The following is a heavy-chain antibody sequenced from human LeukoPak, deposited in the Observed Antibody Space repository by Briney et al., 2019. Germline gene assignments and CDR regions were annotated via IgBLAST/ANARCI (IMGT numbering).Heavy chain of an antibody. Sequence: QPGGSLRLSCAASGFAFSSYEMNWVRQAPGKGLEWVSYISSSGSTIYYADSVKGRFTISRDNAKNSLYLQMNSLRAEDTAVYYCAELGITMIGGVWGKGTTVTVSS. CDR2: ISSSGSTI. CDR1: GFAFSSYE. D-gene: IGHD3-10*02. CDR3: AELGITMIGGV. V-gene: IGHV3-48*03. J-gene: IGHJ6*04.